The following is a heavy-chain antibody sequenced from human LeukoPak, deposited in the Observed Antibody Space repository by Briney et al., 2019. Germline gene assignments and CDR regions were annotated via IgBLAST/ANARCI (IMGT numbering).Heavy chain of an antibody. Sequence: GESLKISCKTSGYSFTTYWIGWVRQMPGKGLEWMGIIYPGDSTTTYSPSFQGQVTISADKSISTAYLQWNSLKASDTAMYYCARHRSRYNWNPLEAFDIWGHGTKVTVSS. CDR1: GYSFTTYW. CDR2: IYPGDSTT. V-gene: IGHV5-51*01. J-gene: IGHJ3*02. D-gene: IGHD1-20*01. CDR3: ARHRSRYNWNPLEAFDI.